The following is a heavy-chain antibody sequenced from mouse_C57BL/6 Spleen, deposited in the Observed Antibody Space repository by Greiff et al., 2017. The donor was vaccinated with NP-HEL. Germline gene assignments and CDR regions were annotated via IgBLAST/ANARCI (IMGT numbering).Heavy chain of an antibody. D-gene: IGHD4-1*01. Sequence: QVQLKQSGAELVRPGTSVKVSCKASGYAFTNYLIEWVKQRPGQGLEWIGVINPGSGGTKYNEKFKSKATLTVDKPSSTAYMQLSSLTSEDSAVYYCARGGTDWYFDVWGTGTTVTVSS. CDR2: INPGSGGT. V-gene: IGHV1-54*01. CDR3: ARGGTDWYFDV. J-gene: IGHJ1*03. CDR1: GYAFTNYL.